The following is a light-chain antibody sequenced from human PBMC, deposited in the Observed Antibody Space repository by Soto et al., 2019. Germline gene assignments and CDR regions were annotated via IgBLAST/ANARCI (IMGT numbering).Light chain of an antibody. V-gene: IGLV2-8*01. CDR3: SSYAGSNTVL. CDR2: EVS. Sequence: QSALTQPPSASGSPGQSVTISCTGTSSDAGGYNCVSWYQQHPGKAPKLMIYEVSKRPSGVPDRFSGSKSGNTASLTVSGLQAEDEADYYCSSYAGSNTVLFGGGTKLTVL. J-gene: IGLJ2*01. CDR1: SSDAGGYNC.